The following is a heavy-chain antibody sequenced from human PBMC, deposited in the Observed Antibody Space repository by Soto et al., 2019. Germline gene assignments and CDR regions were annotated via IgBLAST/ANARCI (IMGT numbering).Heavy chain of an antibody. J-gene: IGHJ6*03. CDR1: GGSISSSSYY. CDR3: ARIGISYYYYMDV. D-gene: IGHD1-20*01. Sequence: SETLSLTCTVSGGSISSSSYYWGWIRQPPGKGLEWIGSIYYSGSTYYNPSLKSRVTISVDTSKNQFSLKLSSVTAADTAVYYCARIGISYYYYMDVWGKGTTVTVSS. CDR2: IYYSGST. V-gene: IGHV4-39*01.